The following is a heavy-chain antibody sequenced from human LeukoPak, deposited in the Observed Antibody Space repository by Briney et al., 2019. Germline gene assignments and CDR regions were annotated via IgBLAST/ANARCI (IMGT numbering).Heavy chain of an antibody. J-gene: IGHJ4*02. Sequence: TGGSLRLSCAASGLTLSNNYMSGVRQAPGKGLEWVSVIYSDGSPYYADSVKGRFTISRDNSKNTLFLQMNRLRAEDTAVYFCARQIAVSGTDYFDYWGQGTLVTVSS. CDR2: IYSDGSP. D-gene: IGHD6-19*01. V-gene: IGHV3-66*04. CDR3: ARQIAVSGTDYFDY. CDR1: GLTLSNNY.